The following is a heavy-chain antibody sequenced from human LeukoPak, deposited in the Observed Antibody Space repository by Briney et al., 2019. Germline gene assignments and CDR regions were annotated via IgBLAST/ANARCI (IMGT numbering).Heavy chain of an antibody. CDR2: IFYSGST. J-gene: IGHJ4*02. V-gene: IGHV4-59*08. CDR3: ATLPYCSGGSCYSNDY. Sequence: SETLSLTCTVSGGSISSYYWSWIRQPPGKELEWIGYIFYSGSTNYNPSLKSRVTMSVDTSKNQFSLKLSSVTAADTAVYYCATLPYCSGGSCYSNDYWGQGTLVTVSS. D-gene: IGHD2-15*01. CDR1: GGSISSYY.